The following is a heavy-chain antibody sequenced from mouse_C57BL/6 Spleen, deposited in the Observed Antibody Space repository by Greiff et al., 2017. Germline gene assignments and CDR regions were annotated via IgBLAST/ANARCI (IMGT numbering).Heavy chain of an antibody. Sequence: VQLQQPGAELVMPGASVKLSCKASGYTFTSYWMHWVKQRPGQGLEWIGEIDPSDSYTNYNQKFKGKSTLTVDKSSSTAYMQLSSLTSEDSAVYYCARSFLYAMDYWGQGTSVTVSS. J-gene: IGHJ4*01. CDR1: GYTFTSYW. CDR3: ARSFLYAMDY. CDR2: IDPSDSYT. V-gene: IGHV1-69*01.